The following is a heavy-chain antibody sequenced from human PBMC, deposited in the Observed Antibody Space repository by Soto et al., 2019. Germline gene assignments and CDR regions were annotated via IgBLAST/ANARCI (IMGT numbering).Heavy chain of an antibody. Sequence: GASVKVSCKASGYTFTGYYMHWVRQAPGKGLEWMGGFDPEDGETIYAQSFQGRVTVTEDTSTDTAYLGLSRLRSDDTAVYYCTSVVVTATDAYAVWGQGAMVTV. CDR1: GYTFTGYY. D-gene: IGHD2-21*02. J-gene: IGHJ3*01. CDR2: FDPEDGET. V-gene: IGHV1-24*01. CDR3: TSVVVTATDAYAV.